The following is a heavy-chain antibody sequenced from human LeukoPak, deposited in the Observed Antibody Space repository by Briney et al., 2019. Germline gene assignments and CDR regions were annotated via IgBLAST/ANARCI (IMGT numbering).Heavy chain of an antibody. V-gene: IGHV4-38-2*02. CDR2: IYHSGGT. CDR1: GYSISSGYY. J-gene: IGHJ5*02. D-gene: IGHD3-3*01. Sequence: SETLSLTCTVSGYSISSGYYWGWIRQPPGKGLEWIESIYHSGGTYYNPSLKSRVTISVDTSKNQFSLKLSSVTAADTAIYYCARHPTIFGVVIIDPWGQGTLVTVSS. CDR3: ARHPTIFGVVIIDP.